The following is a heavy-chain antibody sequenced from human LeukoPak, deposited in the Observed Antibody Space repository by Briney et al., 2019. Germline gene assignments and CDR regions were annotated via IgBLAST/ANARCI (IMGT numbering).Heavy chain of an antibody. Sequence: GGSLRLSCAASGFTFSDYYMSWVRQAPGKGLEWVANIKQDGSEKYYVDSVKGRFTISRDNAKNSLYLQMNSLRAEDTAVYYCARDRGYCSGGSCRHNWFDPWGQGTLVTVSS. CDR3: ARDRGYCSGGSCRHNWFDP. J-gene: IGHJ5*02. CDR1: GFTFSDYY. CDR2: IKQDGSEK. V-gene: IGHV3-7*01. D-gene: IGHD2-15*01.